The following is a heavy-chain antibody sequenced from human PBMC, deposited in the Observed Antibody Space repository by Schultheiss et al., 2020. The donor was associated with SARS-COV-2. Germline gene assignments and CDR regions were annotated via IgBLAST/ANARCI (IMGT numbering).Heavy chain of an antibody. V-gene: IGHV3-33*01. CDR2: IWYDGSNK. Sequence: GESLKISCAASGFTFSSYGMHWVRQAPGKGLEWVAVIWYDGSNKYYADSVKGRFTISRDNSKNTLYLQMNSLRAEDTAVYYCARDPPYSSGWYGGDGMDVWGQGTTVTVSS. J-gene: IGHJ6*02. CDR1: GFTFSSYG. D-gene: IGHD6-19*01. CDR3: ARDPPYSSGWYGGDGMDV.